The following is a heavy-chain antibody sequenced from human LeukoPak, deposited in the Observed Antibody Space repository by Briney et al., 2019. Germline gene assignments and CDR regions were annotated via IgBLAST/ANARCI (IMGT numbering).Heavy chain of an antibody. CDR2: INHSGST. CDR1: GGSFSGYY. J-gene: IGHJ6*02. D-gene: IGHD6-19*01. V-gene: IGHV4-34*01. CDR3: ARVMQQWLVNYYYGMDV. Sequence: SETLSLTCAVYGGSFSGYYWSWIRQPPGKGLEWIGEINHSGSTNYNPSLKSRVTISIDTSKNQFSLKLSSVTAADTAVYYCARVMQQWLVNYYYGMDVWGQGTTVTVSS.